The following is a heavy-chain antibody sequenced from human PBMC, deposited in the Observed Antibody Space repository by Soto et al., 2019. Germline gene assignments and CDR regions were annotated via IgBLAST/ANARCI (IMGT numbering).Heavy chain of an antibody. J-gene: IGHJ6*03. CDR3: ARHVLVPAAMPYYYYYMDV. V-gene: IGHV4-59*08. CDR2: IYYSGST. D-gene: IGHD2-2*01. Sequence: SETLSLTCTVSGGSISSYYWSWIRQPPGKGLEWIGYIYYSGSTNYNPSLKSRVTISVDTSKNQFSLKLSSVTAADTAVYYCARHVLVPAAMPYYYYYMDVWGKGTTVTVSS. CDR1: GGSISSYY.